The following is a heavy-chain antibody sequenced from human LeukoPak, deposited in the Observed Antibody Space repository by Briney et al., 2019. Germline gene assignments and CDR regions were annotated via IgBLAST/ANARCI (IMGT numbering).Heavy chain of an antibody. CDR1: GFTFSGYA. J-gene: IGHJ4*02. Sequence: PGGSLRLSCAASGFTFSGYAMNWVRQAPGKGLEWVSSISTSSSYIYYADSVKGRFTISRDNAKNTLFLQINSLRAEDTAVYYCAREILAPGKTHDYWGQGTLVTVSS. V-gene: IGHV3-21*01. CDR3: AREILAPGKTHDY. CDR2: ISTSSSYI.